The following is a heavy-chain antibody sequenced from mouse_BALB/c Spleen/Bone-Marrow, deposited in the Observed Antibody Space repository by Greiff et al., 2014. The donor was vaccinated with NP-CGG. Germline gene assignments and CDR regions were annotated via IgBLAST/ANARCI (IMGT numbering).Heavy chain of an antibody. J-gene: IGHJ4*01. D-gene: IGHD1-2*01. CDR3: ARRYGYVDAMDY. V-gene: IGHV5-6-5*01. CDR1: GITVSSYT. CDR2: ITGGGTT. Sequence: EVQGVESGGGLVKPGESLKFSCAASGITVSSYTMSWVRQTPEKRLEWVASITGGGTTYYPDSVKGRFTISRDNARNILYLKVSSLGSEDTAIYYCARRYGYVDAMDYWGQGTSVTVSS.